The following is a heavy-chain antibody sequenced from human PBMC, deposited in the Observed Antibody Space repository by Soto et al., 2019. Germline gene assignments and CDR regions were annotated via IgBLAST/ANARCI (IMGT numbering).Heavy chain of an antibody. CDR2: INAANGNT. Sequence: GASVKVSSKASGYSITNHATHWVRQAPGQRLEWMALINAANGNTKYSQSFQGRFTISRENAKNSLYLQMNSLRAGDTAVYYCARVPKGQLWTFDYWGQGTLVTVSS. V-gene: IGHV1-3*01. J-gene: IGHJ4*02. CDR3: ARVPKGQLWTFDY. D-gene: IGHD5-18*01. CDR1: GYSITNHA.